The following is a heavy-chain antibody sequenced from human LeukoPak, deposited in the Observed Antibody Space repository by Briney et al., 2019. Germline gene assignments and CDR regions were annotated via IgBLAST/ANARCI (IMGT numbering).Heavy chain of an antibody. V-gene: IGHV3-21*01. D-gene: IGHD6-19*01. CDR1: GFTFSSYS. CDR2: ISFTSGYI. J-gene: IGHJ4*02. Sequence: GGSLRLSCAASGFTFSSYSMNWVRQAPGEGLEWVSSISFTSGYIYYADSVKGRFTISRDNAKNSLYLQMNSLRADDTAIYYCARDRGSGWFYDIDYWGQGTLVTVSS. CDR3: ARDRGSGWFYDIDY.